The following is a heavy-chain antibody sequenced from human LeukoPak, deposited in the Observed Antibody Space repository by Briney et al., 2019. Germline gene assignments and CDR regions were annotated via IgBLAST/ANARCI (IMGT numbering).Heavy chain of an antibody. CDR2: MHYSGST. J-gene: IGHJ4*02. D-gene: IGHD3-10*01. Sequence: PSETLSLTCTVSGGSIISNSYYWGWIRQPPGKGLEWIGSMHYSGSTYYNPSLKSRVTISVDTSKNQSSLKLSSVTAADTAVYYCARGAFRGVIVYFDYWGQGTLVTVSS. CDR1: GGSIISNSYY. V-gene: IGHV4-39*01. CDR3: ARGAFRGVIVYFDY.